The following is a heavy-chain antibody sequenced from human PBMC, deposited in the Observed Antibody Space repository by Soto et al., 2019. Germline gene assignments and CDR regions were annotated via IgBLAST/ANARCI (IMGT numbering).Heavy chain of an antibody. CDR3: ARSILWFGRQGWFDP. V-gene: IGHV4-39*01. Sequence: SETLSLTCTVSGGSISSSSYYWGWIRQPPGKGLEWIGSIYYSGSTYYNPSLKSRVTISVDTSKNQFSLKLSSVTAADTAVYYCARSILWFGRQGWFDPWGQGTLVTVSS. CDR1: GGSISSSSYY. J-gene: IGHJ5*02. D-gene: IGHD3-10*01. CDR2: IYYSGST.